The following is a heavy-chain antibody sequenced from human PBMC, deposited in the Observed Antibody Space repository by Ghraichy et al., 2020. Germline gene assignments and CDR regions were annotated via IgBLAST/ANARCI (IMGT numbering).Heavy chain of an antibody. J-gene: IGHJ5*02. D-gene: IGHD3-10*01. CDR2: IKYDGSDK. CDR3: AKDGRASGSGDDH. V-gene: IGHV3-7*03. CDR1: GFIFNNYW. Sequence: GGSLRLSCAASGFIFNNYWMTWVRQAPGKGLEWVANIKYDGSDKYYADSVKGRFTISRDNAKNSLFLQMNTLRVDDTAVYYCAKDGRASGSGDDHWGQGTLVTVSP.